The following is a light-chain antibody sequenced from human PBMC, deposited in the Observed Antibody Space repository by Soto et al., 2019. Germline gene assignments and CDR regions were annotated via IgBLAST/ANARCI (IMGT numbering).Light chain of an antibody. J-gene: IGKJ4*01. Sequence: DIQMTQSPSSLSASIGDNVTITCQASQDINNFLSWYQQKPGKATKLLIFDASDLVTGVPSRFSESVSGTDCTYTISILQPEDVATYYCQQYDVLPPLNFGGGTRVEIK. CDR3: QQYDVLPPLN. CDR2: DAS. V-gene: IGKV1-33*01. CDR1: QDINNF.